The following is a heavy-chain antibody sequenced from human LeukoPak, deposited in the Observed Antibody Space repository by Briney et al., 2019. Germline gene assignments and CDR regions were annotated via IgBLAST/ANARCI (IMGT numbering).Heavy chain of an antibody. D-gene: IGHD3-10*01. Sequence: SETLSLTCIVSGGSISSSSYYWGWIRQPPGKGLEWIGSIYYSGSTYYNPSLKSRVTISVDTSKNQFSLKLSSVTAADTAVYYCARDRVKTMVREVGYGMDVWGQGTTVTVSS. V-gene: IGHV4-39*07. CDR2: IYYSGST. CDR1: GGSISSSSYY. CDR3: ARDRVKTMVREVGYGMDV. J-gene: IGHJ6*02.